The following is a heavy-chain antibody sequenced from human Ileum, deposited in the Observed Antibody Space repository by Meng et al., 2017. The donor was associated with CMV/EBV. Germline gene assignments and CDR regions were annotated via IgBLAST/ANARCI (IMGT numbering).Heavy chain of an antibody. D-gene: IGHD3-16*01. Sequence: QITLKEYCPTLVKPTQTLALTCTFSGFSFSTRGVGVGWIRQPPGKALEWLALIYWDEDKGYSPSLKRRLTITKDTSKNQVVLTMTNVDPVDTATYFCARSLYYSSYYFDYWGQGTLVTVSS. V-gene: IGHV2-5*02. CDR2: IYWDEDK. CDR1: GFSFSTRGVG. CDR3: ARSLYYSSYYFDY. J-gene: IGHJ4*02.